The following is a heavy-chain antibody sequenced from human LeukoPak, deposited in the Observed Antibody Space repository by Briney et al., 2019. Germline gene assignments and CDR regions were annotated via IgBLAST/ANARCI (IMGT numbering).Heavy chain of an antibody. D-gene: IGHD4-17*01. Sequence: GGSLRLSCAASRFTFSAYVMSWVRQAPGKGLGWVSGISGSGGGTSYADSAKGRFTISRDNSKDTLYLQMNSRRSEDTAVYYCAKELPTVKICDDWGQGTLVTVSS. J-gene: IGHJ4*02. CDR2: ISGSGGGT. V-gene: IGHV3-23*01. CDR3: AKELPTVKICDD. CDR1: RFTFSAYV.